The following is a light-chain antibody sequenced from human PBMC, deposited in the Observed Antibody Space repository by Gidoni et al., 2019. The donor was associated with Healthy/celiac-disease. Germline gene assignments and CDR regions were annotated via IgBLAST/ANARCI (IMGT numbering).Light chain of an antibody. CDR2: DVS. Sequence: PVSGSPGQSVTISCTGTSSDVGCYNYVPWYQQHPGKAPKLMIYDVSKRPYGVPDRFSGSKSGNTASLTSSGLQAEDEADYYCCSYAGSYTFVFGGGTKLTVL. V-gene: IGLV2-11*01. CDR1: SSDVGCYNY. J-gene: IGLJ3*02. CDR3: CSYAGSYTFV.